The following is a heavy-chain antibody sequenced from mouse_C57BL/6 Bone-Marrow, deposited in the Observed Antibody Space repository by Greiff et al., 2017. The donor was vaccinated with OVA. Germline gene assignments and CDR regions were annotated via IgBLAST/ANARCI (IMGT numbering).Heavy chain of an antibody. V-gene: IGHV1-81*01. J-gene: IGHJ1*03. CDR1: DYTFTSYG. D-gene: IGHD4-1*01. Sequence: QVQLQQSGAELARPGASVKLSCKASDYTFTSYGISWVKQRTGQGLEWIGEIYPRSGNTYYNEKFKGKATLTADKSSSTAYMELRSLTSEDAAVYCCARLELGRRGYWYFDVWGTGTTVTVSS. CDR2: IYPRSGNT. CDR3: ARLELGRRGYWYFDV.